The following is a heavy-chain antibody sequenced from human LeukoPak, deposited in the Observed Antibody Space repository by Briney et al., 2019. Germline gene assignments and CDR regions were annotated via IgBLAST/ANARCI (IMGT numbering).Heavy chain of an antibody. J-gene: IGHJ4*02. D-gene: IGHD1-26*01. CDR2: IHYSGST. CDR1: GGSISSDY. CDR3: AGSLRGRYFDF. Sequence: SETLSLTCTVTGGSISSDYWTWIRQPPGKGLEWIGYIHYSGSTNYSPSLRSRLTMSVDTSKKQVSLKLTSVTAADTALYYCAGSLRGRYFDFWGQGTLVTVSS. V-gene: IGHV4-59*01.